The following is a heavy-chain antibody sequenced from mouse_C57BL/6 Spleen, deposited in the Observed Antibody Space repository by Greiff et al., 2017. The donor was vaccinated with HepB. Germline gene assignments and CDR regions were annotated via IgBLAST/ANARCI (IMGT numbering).Heavy chain of an antibody. CDR1: GFNIKDDY. J-gene: IGHJ3*01. D-gene: IGHD1-1*01. CDR2: IDPENGDT. Sequence: VQLQQSGAELVRPGASVKLSCTASGFNIKDDYMHWVKPRPEQGLEWIGWIDPENGDTEYASKFQGKATITADTSSNTAYLQLSSLTSEDTAVYYCTLRGYGSAWFAYWGQGTLVTVSA. CDR3: TLRGYGSAWFAY. V-gene: IGHV14-4*01.